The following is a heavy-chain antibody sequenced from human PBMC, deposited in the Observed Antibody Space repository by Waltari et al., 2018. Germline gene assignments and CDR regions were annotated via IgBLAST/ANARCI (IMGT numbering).Heavy chain of an antibody. CDR1: GFTFSSYS. CDR2: ISSSSSTI. CDR3: ARDPSPYYYDSSGYYYGYYFDY. D-gene: IGHD3-22*01. V-gene: IGHV3-48*04. J-gene: IGHJ4*02. Sequence: EVQLVESGGGLVQPGGSLRLSCAASGFTFSSYSMNWVRQAPGKGLEWVSYISSSSSTIYYADSGKGRFTISRDNAKNSLYLQMNSLRAEDTAVYYCARDPSPYYYDSSGYYYGYYFDYWGQGTLVTVSS.